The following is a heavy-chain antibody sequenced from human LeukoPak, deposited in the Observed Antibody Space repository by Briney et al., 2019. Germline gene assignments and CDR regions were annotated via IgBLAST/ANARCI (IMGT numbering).Heavy chain of an antibody. V-gene: IGHV3-30*02. CDR3: AKSTYIDYPCCLDY. J-gene: IGHJ4*02. Sequence: GGSLRLSCAASGFTFSSYGMHWVRQAPGKGLEWVAFIRYDGSNKYYADSVKGRFTISRDNSRNTLHLQMNSLRADDTAEYYCAKSTYIDYPCCLDYWGQGTLVTVSS. CDR1: GFTFSSYG. CDR2: IRYDGSNK. D-gene: IGHD3-9*01.